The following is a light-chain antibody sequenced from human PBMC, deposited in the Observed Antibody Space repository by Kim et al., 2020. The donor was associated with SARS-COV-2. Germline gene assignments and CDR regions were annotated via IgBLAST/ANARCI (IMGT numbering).Light chain of an antibody. CDR2: QDS. Sequence: SYELTQPPSVSVSPGQTASITCSGDKLGDNYVCWYQQKPGQSPVLVIYQDSKRPSGIPERFSGSNSGNTATLTISGTQAMDEADYYCQAWDSSPDVVFGG. CDR3: QAWDSSPDVV. CDR1: KLGDNY. V-gene: IGLV3-1*01. J-gene: IGLJ2*01.